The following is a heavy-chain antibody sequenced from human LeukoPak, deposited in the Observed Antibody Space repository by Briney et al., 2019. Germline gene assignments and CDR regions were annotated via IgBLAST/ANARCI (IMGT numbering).Heavy chain of an antibody. D-gene: IGHD3-3*01. CDR2: IKSKTDGGTT. J-gene: IGHJ5*02. V-gene: IGHV3-15*01. Sequence: GGSLRLSCAASGFTFSKAWMSWVRQARGKGLEWVGRIKSKTDGGTTDYAAPVKGRFTISRDDSKNTLYLQMNSLKTEDTAVYYCTTTGDYDFWSGYPDQTHAIHLTAWGQGTLVTVSS. CDR3: TTTGDYDFWSGYPDQTHAIHLTA. CDR1: GFTFSKAW.